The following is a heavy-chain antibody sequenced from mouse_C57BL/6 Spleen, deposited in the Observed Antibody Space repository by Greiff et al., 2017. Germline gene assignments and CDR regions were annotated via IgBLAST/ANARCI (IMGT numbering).Heavy chain of an antibody. CDR2: INPGSGGT. CDR1: GYAFTNYL. D-gene: IGHD1-1*01. Sequence: QVQLQQSGAELVRPGTSVKVSCKASGYAFTNYLIEWVKQRPGQGLEWIGVINPGSGGTNYNEKFKGKATLTADKSSRTAYMQLSSLTSEDSAVYFCARAGSTVVGDYWGQGTTLTVSS. J-gene: IGHJ2*01. CDR3: ARAGSTVVGDY. V-gene: IGHV1-54*01.